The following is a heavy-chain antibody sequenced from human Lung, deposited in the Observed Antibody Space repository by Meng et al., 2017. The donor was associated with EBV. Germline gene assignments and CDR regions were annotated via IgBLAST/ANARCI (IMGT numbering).Heavy chain of an antibody. D-gene: IGHD3-10*01. CDR2: INHSGST. CDR3: ARVTLWFGELEY. V-gene: IGHV4-34*01. CDR1: GFTFSQDY. J-gene: IGHJ4*02. Sequence: QVQVVESGGVLVKPGWSLRLSWAASGFTFSQDYMTWTRQAPGKGLEWIGEINHSGSTNYNPSLKSRVTISVDTSKNQFSLKLSSVTAADTAVYYCARVTLWFGELEYWGQGTLVTVSS.